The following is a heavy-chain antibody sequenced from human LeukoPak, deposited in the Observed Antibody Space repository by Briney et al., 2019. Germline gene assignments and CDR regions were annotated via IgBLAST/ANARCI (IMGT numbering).Heavy chain of an antibody. CDR1: GGSISSSSYY. Sequence: SETLSLTCSVSGGSISSSSYYWGWIRQPPGKGLEWIGEINHSGSTNYNPSLKSRVTISVDTSKNQFSLKLSSVTAADTAVYYCARESRFLEWSPYYYYYYMDVWGKGTTVTVSS. J-gene: IGHJ6*03. V-gene: IGHV4-39*07. CDR3: ARESRFLEWSPYYYYYYMDV. CDR2: INHSGST. D-gene: IGHD3-3*01.